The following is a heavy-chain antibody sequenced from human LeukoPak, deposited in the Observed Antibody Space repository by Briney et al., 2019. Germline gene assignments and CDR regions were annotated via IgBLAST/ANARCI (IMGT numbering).Heavy chain of an antibody. D-gene: IGHD5-12*01. CDR3: ARGGNSGYDESDY. Sequence: ASVKVSCKASGYTFTDYFMHWVRQAPGQGLEWMGWINPNSGGTNYAQKFQGRVTMTRDTSISTAYMELSRLRSDDTAFYYCARGGNSGYDESDYWGQGTLVTVSS. CDR2: INPNSGGT. J-gene: IGHJ4*02. V-gene: IGHV1-2*02. CDR1: GYTFTDYF.